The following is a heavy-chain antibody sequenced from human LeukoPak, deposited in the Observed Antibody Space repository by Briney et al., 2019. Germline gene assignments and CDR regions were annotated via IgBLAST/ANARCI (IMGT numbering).Heavy chain of an antibody. V-gene: IGHV3-30*02. CDR3: VKERAGSTGHFDH. Sequence: GGSLRLSCAASGFTFSSYGMHWVRQAPGKGLEWVTSIRYDGDNKHYADSMEGRFAISRDNSKNTLFLQMSSLRAEDTALYYCVKERAGSTGHFDHWGQGALVTVSS. J-gene: IGHJ4*02. D-gene: IGHD1-7*01. CDR2: IRYDGDNK. CDR1: GFTFSSYG.